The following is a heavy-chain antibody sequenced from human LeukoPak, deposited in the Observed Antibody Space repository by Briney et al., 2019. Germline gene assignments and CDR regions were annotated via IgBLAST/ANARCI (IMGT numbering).Heavy chain of an antibody. Sequence: HGESLKISCKGSGYSFTSYWIGWVRQMPGKGLEWMGIIYPGDSDTRYSPSLQGQVTISADKSISTAYLQWSSLKASDTAMYYCARQKQWLEVHFDYWGQGTLVTVSS. CDR2: IYPGDSDT. CDR1: GYSFTSYW. V-gene: IGHV5-51*01. CDR3: ARQKQWLEVHFDY. D-gene: IGHD6-19*01. J-gene: IGHJ4*02.